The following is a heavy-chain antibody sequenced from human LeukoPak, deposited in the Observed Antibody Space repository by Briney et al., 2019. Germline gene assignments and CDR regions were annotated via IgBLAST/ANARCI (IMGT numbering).Heavy chain of an antibody. Sequence: GGSLRLSCAASGFTFNSYAMSWVRQAPGKGLEWVSAISGSGGSTYYADSVKGRFTISRDNSKNTLYLQMNSLRAEDTAVYYCAKDSLITMIAGAFDIWGQGTMVTVSS. J-gene: IGHJ3*02. D-gene: IGHD3-22*01. CDR1: GFTFNSYA. V-gene: IGHV3-23*01. CDR2: ISGSGGST. CDR3: AKDSLITMIAGAFDI.